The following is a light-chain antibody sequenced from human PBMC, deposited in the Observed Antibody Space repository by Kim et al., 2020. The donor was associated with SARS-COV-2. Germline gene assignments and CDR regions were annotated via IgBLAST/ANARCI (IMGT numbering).Light chain of an antibody. CDR2: AAS. Sequence: DIQMTQSPSSLSASVGDRVTITCRASQSISSYLNWYQQRPGKAPKLLIYAASRLQSGVPSRFSGSGSGTYFTLTISSLQPEDFATYYCQQSDSIPRTFGQGTKVDIK. J-gene: IGKJ1*01. CDR1: QSISSY. V-gene: IGKV1-39*01. CDR3: QQSDSIPRT.